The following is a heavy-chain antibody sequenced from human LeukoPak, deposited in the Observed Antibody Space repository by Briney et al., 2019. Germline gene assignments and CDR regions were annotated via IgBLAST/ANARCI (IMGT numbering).Heavy chain of an antibody. CDR1: GGSITTTNY. CDR2: ISLSGRT. CDR3: SRESGPFSPFGH. J-gene: IGHJ4*02. V-gene: IGHV4-4*02. D-gene: IGHD1-26*01. Sequence: SGTLSLTCGVSGGSITTTNYWSWVRQPPGQGLEWIGEISLSGRTNYNPSLRSRVTMPLDESKNHLSLILASVTAADTAIYYCSRESGPFSPFGHWGQGTLVTVTS.